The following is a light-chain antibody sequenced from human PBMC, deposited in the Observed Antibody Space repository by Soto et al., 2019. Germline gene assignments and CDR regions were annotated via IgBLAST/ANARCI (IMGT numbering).Light chain of an antibody. CDR2: ENN. V-gene: IGLV1-51*02. CDR3: GTWDSSLSVGV. J-gene: IGLJ7*01. Sequence: QSVLTQPPSVSAAPGQKVTISCSGSSSNVGNNYLSWYQQLPGTAPKLLIYENNKRPSGIPDRFSGSKSGTSATLGITGLQTGDEADYYCGTWDSSLSVGVFGGGTQLTVL. CDR1: SSNVGNNY.